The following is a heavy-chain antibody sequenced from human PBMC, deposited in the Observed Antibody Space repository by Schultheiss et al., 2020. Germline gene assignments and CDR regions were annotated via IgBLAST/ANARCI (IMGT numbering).Heavy chain of an antibody. CDR2: ISYDGSNK. V-gene: IGHV3-30*18. Sequence: GGSLRLSCAASGFTFSSYGMHLVRQAPGKGLEWVAVISYDGSNKYYADSVKGRFTISRDNSKNTLYLQMNSLRAEDTAVYYCAKDRESCGDYWGQGTLVTVSS. J-gene: IGHJ4*02. D-gene: IGHD2-15*01. CDR1: GFTFSSYG. CDR3: AKDRESCGDY.